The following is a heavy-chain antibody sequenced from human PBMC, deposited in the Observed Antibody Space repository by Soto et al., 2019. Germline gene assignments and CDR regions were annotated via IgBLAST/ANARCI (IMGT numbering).Heavy chain of an antibody. CDR2: INHSGST. J-gene: IGHJ4*02. V-gene: IGHV4-34*01. CDR3: ARGWRRSNFDY. D-gene: IGHD6-6*01. CDR1: GGSFSGYY. Sequence: SETLSLTCAVYGGSFSGYYWSWIRQPPGKGLEWIGEINHSGSTNYNPSLKSRVTISVDTSKNQFSLKLSSVTAADTAVYYCARGWRRSNFDYWGQGTLVTVSS.